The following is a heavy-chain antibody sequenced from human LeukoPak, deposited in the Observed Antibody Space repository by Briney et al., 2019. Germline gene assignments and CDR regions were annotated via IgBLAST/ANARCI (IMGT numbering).Heavy chain of an antibody. V-gene: IGHV3-21*01. D-gene: IGHD6-19*01. Sequence: GGSLRLSCAASGFTFSSYSMNWVRQAPGKGREWVSSISSSSSYIYYADSVKGRFTISRDNAKNSLYLQMNSLRAEDTAVYYCARDLVMYSSGNWGQGTLVTVSS. J-gene: IGHJ4*02. CDR2: ISSSSSYI. CDR1: GFTFSSYS. CDR3: ARDLVMYSSGN.